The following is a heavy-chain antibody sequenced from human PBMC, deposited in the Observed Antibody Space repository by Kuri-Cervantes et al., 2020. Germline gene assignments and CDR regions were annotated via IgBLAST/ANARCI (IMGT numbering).Heavy chain of an antibody. J-gene: IGHJ6*03. CDR1: GFTFNNSA. Sequence: SVKVSCKASGFTFNNSAAQWVRQARGHRLEWTGWIVVDSGNAVYARKVQERVSTTRDMSTSTVYMELTSLRSEDTAVYHCARDLAVVVGAPDLATYYYYYYMDVWGEGTSVTVSS. D-gene: IGHD2-2*01. V-gene: IGHV1-58*01. CDR3: ARDLAVVVGAPDLATYYYYYYMDV. CDR2: IVVDSGNA.